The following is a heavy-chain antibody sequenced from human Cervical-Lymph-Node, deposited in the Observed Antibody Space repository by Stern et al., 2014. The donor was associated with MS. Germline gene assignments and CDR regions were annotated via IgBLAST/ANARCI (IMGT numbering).Heavy chain of an antibody. CDR1: GGSISTDGYY. V-gene: IGHV4-31*03. D-gene: IGHD6-13*01. CDR3: ARDDRGSSWYRFDF. Sequence: QVQLQESGPGVAKPSQTLSLTCTVSGGSISTDGYYWTWIRPHPEKGLEWIGHIYYSGSTYYNPSLKSRVTMSLDTSKNQFSLNLSSVTAADTAIYYCARDDRGSSWYRFDFWGQGTLVTVSS. J-gene: IGHJ4*02. CDR2: IYYSGST.